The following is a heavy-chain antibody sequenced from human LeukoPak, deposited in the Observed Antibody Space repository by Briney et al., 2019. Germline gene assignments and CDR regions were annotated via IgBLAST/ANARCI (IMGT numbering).Heavy chain of an antibody. Sequence: GGSLRLSCVASGFTFSDYWMSWVRQAPGKGLEWVANIKEDGSENYYVDSVRGRFTISRDNAKNSLYLQMNSLRAEDTAMYYYARVYAGGIFDSWGQGTLVTVSS. J-gene: IGHJ4*02. CDR3: ARVYAGGIFDS. CDR1: GFTFSDYW. D-gene: IGHD3-16*01. V-gene: IGHV3-7*04. CDR2: IKEDGSEN.